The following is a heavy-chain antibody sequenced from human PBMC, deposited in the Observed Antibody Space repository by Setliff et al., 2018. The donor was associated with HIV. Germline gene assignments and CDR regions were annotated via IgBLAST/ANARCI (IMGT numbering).Heavy chain of an antibody. J-gene: IGHJ6*02. CDR3: ARPQWELGVDYYGMDV. CDR2: IIPILGIA. V-gene: IGHV1-69*10. CDR1: GGTFTSYV. Sequence: ASVKVSCKASGGTFTSYVISWVRQAPGQGLEWMGGIIPILGIASYSQKFQGRVTITADKSTSTAYMELSSLRSEDTAMYYCARPQWELGVDYYGMDVWGQGTTVTVSS. D-gene: IGHD1-26*01.